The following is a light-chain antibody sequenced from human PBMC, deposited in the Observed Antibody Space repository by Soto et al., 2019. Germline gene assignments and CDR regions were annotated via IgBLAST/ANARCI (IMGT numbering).Light chain of an antibody. CDR3: TSYVGNDIWV. J-gene: IGLJ3*02. CDR2: EVT. CDR1: SSDVGAYKY. V-gene: IGLV2-8*01. Sequence: QSALTQPPSASGSPGQSVTISCTGTSSDVGAYKYVSWYQQYPGKAPKLMIYEVTKRPSGVPDRFSGSKSGNTASLTVSGLQAEDEADYYCTSYVGNDIWVFGGGNKLNVL.